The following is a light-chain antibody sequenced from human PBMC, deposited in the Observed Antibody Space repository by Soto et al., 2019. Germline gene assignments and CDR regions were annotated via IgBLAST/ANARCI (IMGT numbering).Light chain of an antibody. CDR1: SSDIGGNNY. CDR3: SSYTTSSTL. V-gene: IGLV2-14*03. Sequence: QSALTQPASVSGSPGQSITISYTGTSSDIGGNNYVSWYQQHPGKAPKLMIYDVTNRPSGVSNRFSGSKSGNTASLTISGLQAEVEADYYCSSYTTSSTLFGGGTKLTVL. J-gene: IGLJ2*01. CDR2: DVT.